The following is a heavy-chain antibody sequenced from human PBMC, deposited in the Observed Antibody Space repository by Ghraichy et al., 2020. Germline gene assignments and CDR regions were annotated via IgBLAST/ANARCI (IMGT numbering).Heavy chain of an antibody. V-gene: IGHV4-34*01. CDR3: ARERRGNYYDSSGDFDY. D-gene: IGHD3-22*01. Sequence: SETLSLTCAVYGGSFSGYYWSWIRQPPGKGLEWIGEINHSGSTNYNPSLKSRVTISVDTSKNQFSLKLSSVTAADTAVYYCARERRGNYYDSSGDFDYWGQGTLVTVSS. CDR2: INHSGST. J-gene: IGHJ4*02. CDR1: GGSFSGYY.